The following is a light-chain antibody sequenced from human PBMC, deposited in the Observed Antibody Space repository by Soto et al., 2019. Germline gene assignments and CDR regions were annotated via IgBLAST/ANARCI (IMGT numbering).Light chain of an antibody. CDR3: QQSYRTPLT. V-gene: IGKV1-39*01. J-gene: IGKJ4*01. Sequence: DIQMTQSPSSLSASVGDRVTITCRASQSISSYLNWYHQKPGKAPKLLIYAASSLQSGVPSRFSGSGSGTDFTLTISSLQPEDFATYYCQQSYRTPLTFGGGTKVDIK. CDR1: QSISSY. CDR2: AAS.